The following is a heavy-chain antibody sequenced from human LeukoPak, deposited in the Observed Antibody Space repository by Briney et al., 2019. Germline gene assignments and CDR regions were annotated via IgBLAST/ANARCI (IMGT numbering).Heavy chain of an antibody. CDR2: ISAYNGNT. CDR1: GGTFSSYA. J-gene: IGHJ4*02. CDR3: ARLWSYYDNSGFFEDY. V-gene: IGHV1-18*01. Sequence: ASVRVSCKASGGTFSSYAISWVRQAPGQGLEWMGWISAYNGNTNYAQKLQGRVTMTRDTSTSTFDMELSSLKSEDTAVYYCARLWSYYDNSGFFEDYWGQGTLVTVSS. D-gene: IGHD3-22*01.